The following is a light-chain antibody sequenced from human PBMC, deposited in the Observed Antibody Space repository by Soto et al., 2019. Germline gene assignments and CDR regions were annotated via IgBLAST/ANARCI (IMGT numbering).Light chain of an antibody. CDR2: AAS. V-gene: IGKV1-12*01. CDR1: QGISGW. J-gene: IGKJ5*01. CDR3: QHYHNLPIT. Sequence: DIQMTQSPSSVSASVGDRVTISCRASQGISGWLAWYQQKPGKAPNLLIYAASSLQSGVPPRFSGSGSGTDFTLTISSLQPEDFATYYCQHYHNLPITFGQGTRLEIK.